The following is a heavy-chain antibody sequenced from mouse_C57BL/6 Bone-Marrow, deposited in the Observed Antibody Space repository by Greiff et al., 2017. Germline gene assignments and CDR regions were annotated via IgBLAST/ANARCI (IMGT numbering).Heavy chain of an antibody. J-gene: IGHJ2*01. V-gene: IGHV1-82*01. Sequence: QVQLKESGPELVKPGASVKISCKASGYAFSSSWMNWVKQRPGKGLEWIGRIYPGDGDTNYNGKFKGKATLTADKSSSTAYMQLSSLTSEDSAVYFCARGGGNGDYWGQGTTLTVSS. D-gene: IGHD2-1*01. CDR2: IYPGDGDT. CDR1: GYAFSSSW. CDR3: ARGGGNGDY.